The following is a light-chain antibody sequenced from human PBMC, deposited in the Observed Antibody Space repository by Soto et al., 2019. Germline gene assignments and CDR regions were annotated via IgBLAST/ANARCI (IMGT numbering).Light chain of an antibody. J-gene: IGKJ2*01. Sequence: EIVMTQSPATLSVSPGERATLSCRASQSVSNTLAWYQQKPGQAPRLLMYGASIRATGITARFSGGGSGTQFTLTISSLQSEDFAVYYCQQYDNWPYTFCQGTKLEIK. CDR1: QSVSNT. CDR3: QQYDNWPYT. V-gene: IGKV3-15*01. CDR2: GAS.